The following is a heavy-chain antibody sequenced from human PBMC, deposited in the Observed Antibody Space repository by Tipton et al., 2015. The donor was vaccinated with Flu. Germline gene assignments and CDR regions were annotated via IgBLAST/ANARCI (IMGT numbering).Heavy chain of an antibody. V-gene: IGHV4-39*07. CDR2: IYYSGST. CDR1: GGSISSSSYY. Sequence: LRLSCTVSGGSISSSSYYWGWIRQPPGKGLEWIGSIYYSGSTYYNPSLKSRVTIPVDTSKNQFSLKLSSVTAADTAVYYCATEYRGGGNRYYFDYWGQGTLVTVSS. D-gene: IGHD4-23*01. CDR3: ATEYRGGGNRYYFDY. J-gene: IGHJ4*02.